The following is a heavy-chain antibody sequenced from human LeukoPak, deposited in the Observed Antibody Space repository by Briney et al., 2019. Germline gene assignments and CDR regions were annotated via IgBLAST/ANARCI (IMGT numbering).Heavy chain of an antibody. CDR1: GYTFTGYY. V-gene: IGHV1-2*02. Sequence: GASVKVSCKASGYTFTGYYMHWVRQAPGQGLEWMGWIKPNSGGTNYAQKFQGRVTMTRDASISTAYMELSSLRSDDTAVHYCARAGLVGAVSLAIDYWGQGTLVTVSS. CDR2: IKPNSGGT. D-gene: IGHD1-26*01. CDR3: ARAGLVGAVSLAIDY. J-gene: IGHJ4*02.